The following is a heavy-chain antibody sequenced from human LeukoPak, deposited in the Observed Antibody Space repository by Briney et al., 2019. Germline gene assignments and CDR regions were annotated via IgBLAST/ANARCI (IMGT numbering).Heavy chain of an antibody. D-gene: IGHD1-26*01. V-gene: IGHV3-7*01. CDR2: IKQDGSVK. CDR1: GFTFSSYW. J-gene: IGHJ3*02. CDR3: ARVRELSYYDAFDI. Sequence: GGSLRLSCAASGFTFSSYWMSWVRQAPGKGLEWVANIKQDGSVKYYVDSVKGRFTLSRDNAENSLYLQMNSLRAEDTAIYYCARVRELSYYDAFDIWGQGTMVTVSS.